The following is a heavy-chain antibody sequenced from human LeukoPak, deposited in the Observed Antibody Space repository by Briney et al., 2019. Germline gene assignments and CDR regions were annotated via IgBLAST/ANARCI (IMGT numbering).Heavy chain of an antibody. D-gene: IGHD6-25*01. J-gene: IGHJ4*02. Sequence: GPSVKLSCKASGYTFTGYSMDCVRAAPGQGREWMVWINPNRGGTNYAQKFQGRVTMTRDTSISTAYMDPRRPASDDTAVYSCASRRPVVDYWGQGTLVTVSS. CDR1: GYTFTGYS. CDR3: ASRRPVVDY. CDR2: INPNRGGT. V-gene: IGHV1-2*02.